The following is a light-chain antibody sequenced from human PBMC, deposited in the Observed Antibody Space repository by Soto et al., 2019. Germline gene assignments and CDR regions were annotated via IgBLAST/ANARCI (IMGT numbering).Light chain of an antibody. CDR3: QQYNNWPRT. CDR1: QSVSSY. CDR2: GAS. J-gene: IGKJ1*01. V-gene: IGKV3-15*01. Sequence: EIVLTQSQGTLSLSPLERACLXCRASQSVSSYLAWYQQKPGQAPRLLIYGASTRATGIPARFSGSGSGTEFTLTISSLQSEDFAVYYCQQYNNWPRTFGQGTKVDIK.